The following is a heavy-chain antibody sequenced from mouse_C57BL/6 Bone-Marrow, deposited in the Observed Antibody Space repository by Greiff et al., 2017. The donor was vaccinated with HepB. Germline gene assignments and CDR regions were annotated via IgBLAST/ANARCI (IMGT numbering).Heavy chain of an antibody. CDR2: IHPNSGST. D-gene: IGHD2-4*01. CDR3: ARRPISYDYFYWYFDV. CDR1: GYTFTSYW. J-gene: IGHJ1*03. Sequence: VQLQQPGAELVKPGASVKLSCKASGYTFTSYWMHWVKQRPGQGLEWIGMIHPNSGSTNYNEKFKSKATLTVDKSSSTAYMQLSSLTSEDSAVYYCARRPISYDYFYWYFDVWGTGTTVTVSS. V-gene: IGHV1-64*01.